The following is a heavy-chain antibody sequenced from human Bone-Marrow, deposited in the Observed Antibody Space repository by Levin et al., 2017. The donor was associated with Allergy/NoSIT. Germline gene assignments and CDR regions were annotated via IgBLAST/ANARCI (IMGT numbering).Heavy chain of an antibody. CDR3: ARGTVTATPNFDY. J-gene: IGHJ4*02. D-gene: IGHD4-17*01. CDR1: GGSISSGGYY. Sequence: SETLSLTCTVSGGSISSGGYYWSWIRQRPGKGLEWIWHTYNTESTYYNPSLKSRVTISADTSERQFSLTVSSVTAADTAVYYCARGTVTATPNFDYWGQGSLVTVSS. CDR2: TYNTEST. V-gene: IGHV4-31*03.